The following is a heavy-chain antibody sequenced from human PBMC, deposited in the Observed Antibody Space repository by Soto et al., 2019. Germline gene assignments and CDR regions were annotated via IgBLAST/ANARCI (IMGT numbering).Heavy chain of an antibody. CDR1: DGSISSGDYY. J-gene: IGHJ5*02. D-gene: IGHD3-16*01. CDR2: IHDSWRP. CDR3: ARRSGRSWGWFDP. Sequence: QVQLQESGPGLVKPSQTLSLTCTVSDGSISSGDYYWSWIRQPPGKGMEWIGYIHDSWRPYYNPYRKSRLTISQDTYKNQSSLKLSSVTAADTAVYYCARRSGRSWGWFDPWGPGTLVTVSS. V-gene: IGHV4-30-4*01.